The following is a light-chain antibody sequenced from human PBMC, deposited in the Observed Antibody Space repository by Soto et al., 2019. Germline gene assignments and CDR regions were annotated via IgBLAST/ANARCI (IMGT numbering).Light chain of an antibody. J-gene: IGKJ1*01. CDR1: QRVSRN. V-gene: IGKV3-15*01. Sequence: EIVMTQSPATLSVSPGERATLSCRASQRVSRNLAWYQQKPGQAPRLLIYDASTRATGIPDRFSGSGSETEFTLTISSLQSEDYAIYYCPQYNNWPPWTFGQGTKVEIK. CDR3: PQYNNWPPWT. CDR2: DAS.